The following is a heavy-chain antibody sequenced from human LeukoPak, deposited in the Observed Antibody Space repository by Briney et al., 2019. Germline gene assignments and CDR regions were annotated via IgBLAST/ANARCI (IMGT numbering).Heavy chain of an antibody. J-gene: IGHJ4*02. CDR2: IRSSGGTI. D-gene: IGHD3-16*01. V-gene: IGHV3-48*03. CDR1: GFTFSSYE. Sequence: GGSLRLSCAASGFTFSSYEMNWVRQAPGKGLEWVSYIRSSGGTIYYADSVRGRFTISRDNAKNSLYLQMNSLRAEDTAVYYCARDSPGGVYDYVWGGPDYWGQGTLVTVSS. CDR3: ARDSPGGVYDYVWGGPDY.